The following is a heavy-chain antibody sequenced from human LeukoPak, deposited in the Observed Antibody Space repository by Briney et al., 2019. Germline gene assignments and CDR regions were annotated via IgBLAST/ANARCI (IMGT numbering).Heavy chain of an antibody. CDR1: GYTFTGYY. V-gene: IGHV1-2*02. J-gene: IGHJ4*02. CDR3: ARVGGYSSSWYVDY. D-gene: IGHD6-13*01. CDR2: INPNSGGT. Sequence: ASVKVSCKASGYTFTGYYMHWVRQAPGQGLEWMGWINPNSGGTNYAQKFQGRVTMTRDTSISTAYMELSMLRSDDTAVYYCARVGGYSSSWYVDYWGQGTLVTVSS.